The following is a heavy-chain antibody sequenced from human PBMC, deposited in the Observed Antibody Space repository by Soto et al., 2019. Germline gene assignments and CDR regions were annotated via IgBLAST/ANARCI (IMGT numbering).Heavy chain of an antibody. CDR1: GGSFSGYY. CDR2: INHSGST. D-gene: IGHD2-15*01. CDR3: ARRRVSAHIGLGGYYGMDV. J-gene: IGHJ6*02. Sequence: QVQLQQWGAGLLKPSETLSLTCAVYGGSFSGYYWSWIRQPPGTGLEWIGEINHSGSTNYNPSLKSRVSRSVETSKNQCSLKLSSVTAADTAVYYCARRRVSAHIGLGGYYGMDVWGQGTTVTVSS. V-gene: IGHV4-34*01.